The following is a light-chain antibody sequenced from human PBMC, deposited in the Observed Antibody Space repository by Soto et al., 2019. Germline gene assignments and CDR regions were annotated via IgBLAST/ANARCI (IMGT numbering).Light chain of an antibody. V-gene: IGKV1-39*01. CDR1: QSISSY. CDR3: HSG. CDR2: GAS. Sequence: SSLSASVGDRVTITCRASQSISSYFNWYQQKPGNSPKVLLYGASISQTAVTSSFSGSGSATAFTLTIRCFFSKGTGTTSWHSGFG. J-gene: IGKJ3*01.